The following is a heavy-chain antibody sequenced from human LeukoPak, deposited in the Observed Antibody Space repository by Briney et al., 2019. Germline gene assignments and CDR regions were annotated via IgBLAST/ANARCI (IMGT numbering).Heavy chain of an antibody. CDR2: IGRGGGGI. CDR3: ARELGPFTGSDY. J-gene: IGHJ4*02. Sequence: PGGSLRLSCVASGFTFSTHTMYWVRLAPGKGLEWVSIIGRGGGGIHYTDSVRGRFTISRDDSKNTLYLQMNSLRADDTAVYYCARELGPFTGSDYWGQGTLVTVSS. D-gene: IGHD3-16*01. V-gene: IGHV3-23*01. CDR1: GFTFSTHT.